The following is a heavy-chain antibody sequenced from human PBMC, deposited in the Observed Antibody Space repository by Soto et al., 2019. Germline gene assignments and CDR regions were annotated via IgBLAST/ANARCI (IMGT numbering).Heavy chain of an antibody. CDR2: IYYSGST. CDR3: ARGRGGGYYGGTPIDY. Sequence: PSETLSLSCTVSGVSISSYYWSWIRQPPGKGLEWIGYIYYSGSTNYNPSLKSRVTISVDTSKNQFSLKLSSVTAADTAVYYCARGRGGGYYGGTPIDYWGQGTLVTVSS. J-gene: IGHJ4*02. D-gene: IGHD1-26*01. CDR1: GVSISSYY. V-gene: IGHV4-59*08.